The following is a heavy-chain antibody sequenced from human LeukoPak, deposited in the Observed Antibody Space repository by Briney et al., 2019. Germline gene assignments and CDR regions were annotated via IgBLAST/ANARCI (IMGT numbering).Heavy chain of an antibody. CDR3: ARGDTVVTHTLDY. CDR2: IIPIFGTA. D-gene: IGHD4-23*01. J-gene: IGHJ4*02. Sequence: SVKVSRKASGGTFSSYAISWVRQAPGQGLEWMGGIIPIFGTANYAQKFQGRVTITADESTSTAYMELSSLRSEDTAVYYCARGDTVVTHTLDYWGQGTLVTVSS. CDR1: GGTFSSYA. V-gene: IGHV1-69*13.